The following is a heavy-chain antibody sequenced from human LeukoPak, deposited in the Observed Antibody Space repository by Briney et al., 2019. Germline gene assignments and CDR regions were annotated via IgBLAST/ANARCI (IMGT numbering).Heavy chain of an antibody. D-gene: IGHD3-10*01. Sequence: GGSLRLSCAASGFTFSSYSMNWVRQAPGKGLEWVSSIGSSSSYIYYADSVKGRFTISRDNAKNSLYLQMNSLRAEDTAVYYCAREVNYYGSGSYYYWGQGTLVTVSS. CDR3: AREVNYYGSGSYYY. CDR1: GFTFSSYS. J-gene: IGHJ4*02. CDR2: IGSSSSYI. V-gene: IGHV3-21*01.